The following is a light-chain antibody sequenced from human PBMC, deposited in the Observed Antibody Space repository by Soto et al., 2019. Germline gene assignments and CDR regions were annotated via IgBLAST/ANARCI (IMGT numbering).Light chain of an antibody. J-gene: IGKJ2*01. CDR2: GAS. CDR1: QSVSSTY. V-gene: IGKV3-20*01. Sequence: EIVLTQSPGTLSLSPGERATLSCRASQSVSSTYLAWYHQKPGQAPRLLIYGASSRATGIPDRFSGSGSGTAFTLTISRLEPEDFAVYYWQLYGSSPPKYTFGQGTKLEIK. CDR3: QLYGSSPPKYT.